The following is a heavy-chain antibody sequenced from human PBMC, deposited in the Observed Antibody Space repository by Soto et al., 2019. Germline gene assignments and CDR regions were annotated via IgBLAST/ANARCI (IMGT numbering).Heavy chain of an antibody. CDR3: ARGQREDPYYDS. J-gene: IGHJ4*02. CDR1: GASFSGYH. CDR2: INPVGST. V-gene: IGHV4-34*01. Sequence: SETLSLTCAVYGASFSGYHWNWIRQPPGKGPEWIGDINPVGSTKYNPSLKGRVTISMDTTKTQFSLMLRSVTAADTAVYYCARGQREDPYYDSWGQGTLVTVSS.